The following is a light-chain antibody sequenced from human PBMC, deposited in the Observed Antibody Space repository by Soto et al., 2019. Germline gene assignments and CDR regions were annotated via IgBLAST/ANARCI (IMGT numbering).Light chain of an antibody. CDR2: TAT. Sequence: DIQMTQSPSSLSASVGDTITITCRASQNIRSYLNWYQQKSGKAPNLLIYTATTLQSEVPSRFSGSGSETDFTLTSSSLEPEDFATYYCQQSYSAPPWTFGPGTKVEMK. J-gene: IGKJ1*01. CDR3: QQSYSAPPWT. CDR1: QNIRSY. V-gene: IGKV1-39*01.